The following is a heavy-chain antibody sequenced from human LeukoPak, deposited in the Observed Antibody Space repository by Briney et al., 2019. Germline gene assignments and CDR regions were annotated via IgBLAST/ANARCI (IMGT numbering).Heavy chain of an antibody. CDR2: ISGTGGRT. CDR1: GFTFSNYA. V-gene: IGHV3-23*01. D-gene: IGHD6-19*01. CDR3: AGRRSSGWYAY. J-gene: IGHJ4*02. Sequence: PGGSLRLSCAASGFTFSNYAMSWVRQAPGKGLEWVSVISGTGGRTYYADSVEGRFTISRDSSKNTLYLQMNSLRVEDTAVYYCAGRRSSGWYAYWGQGTLVTVSS.